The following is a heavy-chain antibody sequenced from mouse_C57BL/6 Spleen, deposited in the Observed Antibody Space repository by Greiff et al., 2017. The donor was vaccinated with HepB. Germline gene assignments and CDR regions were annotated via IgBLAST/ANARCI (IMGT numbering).Heavy chain of an antibody. CDR3: ARIGLRSIYYDPYFDV. D-gene: IGHD2-4*01. J-gene: IGHJ1*03. V-gene: IGHV1-4*01. Sequence: QVQLQQSGAELARPGASVKMSCKASGYTFTSYTMHWVKQRPGQGLEWIGYINPSSGYTKYNQKFKDKATLTADKSSSTAYMQLSSLTSEDSAVYYCARIGLRSIYYDPYFDVWGTGTTVTVSS. CDR2: INPSSGYT. CDR1: GYTFTSYT.